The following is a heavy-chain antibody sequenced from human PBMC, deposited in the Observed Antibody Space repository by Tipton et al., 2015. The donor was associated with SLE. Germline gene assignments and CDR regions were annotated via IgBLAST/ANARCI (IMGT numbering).Heavy chain of an antibody. CDR1: GFTFSSYG. D-gene: IGHD6-19*01. Sequence: SLRLSCAASGFTFSSYGMHWVRQAPGKGLEWVAVIWYDGSNKYYADSVKGRFTISRDNSKNTLYLQMNSLRAEDTAVYYCARDSSSGGIIDYWGQGTLVTVSP. CDR2: IWYDGSNK. J-gene: IGHJ4*02. V-gene: IGHV3-33*01. CDR3: ARDSSSGGIIDY.